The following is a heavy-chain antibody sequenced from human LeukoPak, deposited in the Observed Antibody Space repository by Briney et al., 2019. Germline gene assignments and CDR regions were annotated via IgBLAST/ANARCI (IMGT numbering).Heavy chain of an antibody. J-gene: IGHJ5*02. Sequence: PSETLSLTCTVSGGSISSSSYYWGWIRQPPGKGLEWIGSIYYSGSTYYNPSLKSRVTISVDTSKNQFSLKLSSVTAADTAVYYCARESAAAGTGWFDPWGQGTLVTVSS. V-gene: IGHV4-39*07. D-gene: IGHD6-13*01. CDR2: IYYSGST. CDR1: GGSISSSSYY. CDR3: ARESAAAGTGWFDP.